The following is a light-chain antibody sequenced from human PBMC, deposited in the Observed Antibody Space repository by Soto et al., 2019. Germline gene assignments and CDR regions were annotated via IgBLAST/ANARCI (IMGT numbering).Light chain of an antibody. CDR2: DVS. Sequence: SVLTKPASVSGSPGEWITISCTGTSGDVGGYNHVSWYQQHPGKAPKLLIYDVSNRPSGVSNRYSASKSGNTASLTISGLQAEDEADYYCKSFATTFYVFGTGTKVTVL. CDR1: SGDVGGYNH. CDR3: KSFATTFYV. V-gene: IGLV2-14*03. J-gene: IGLJ1*01.